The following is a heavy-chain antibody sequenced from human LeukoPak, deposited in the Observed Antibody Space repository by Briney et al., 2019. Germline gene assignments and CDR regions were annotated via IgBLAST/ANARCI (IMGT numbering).Heavy chain of an antibody. Sequence: SETLSLTCTVSGCSLSSYYWRWIRKPPAQGLEWIGYISYSGSTNYNPSLKSRVTISTDTSKNQFSVNLRSASRADAAVYYYAGGLQWLSFDQWGQGTLVTVSS. CDR3: AGGLQWLSFDQ. V-gene: IGHV4-59*01. J-gene: IGHJ4*02. D-gene: IGHD6-19*01. CDR2: ISYSGST. CDR1: GCSLSSYY.